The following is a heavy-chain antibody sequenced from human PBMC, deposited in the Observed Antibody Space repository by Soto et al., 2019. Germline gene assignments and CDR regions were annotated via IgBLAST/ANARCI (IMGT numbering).Heavy chain of an antibody. D-gene: IGHD7-27*01. CDR2: INAGYGNT. V-gene: IGHV1-3*01. J-gene: IGHJ4*02. Sequence: GSVKVSCKASGYTFSSYAMHWVRQAPGQRLEWMGWINAGYGNTKSSQKFQDRVTISRDTSASTAYMELTSLRSEDTALYYCATDTGDGPFDFWGQGTLVTVSS. CDR3: ATDTGDGPFDF. CDR1: GYTFSSYA.